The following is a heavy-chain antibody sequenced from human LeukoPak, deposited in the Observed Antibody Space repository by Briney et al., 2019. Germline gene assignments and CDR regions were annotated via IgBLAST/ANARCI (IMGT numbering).Heavy chain of an antibody. D-gene: IGHD2-2*01. CDR3: ARARNGLVVVIPAGVFDY. J-gene: IGHJ4*02. CDR2: MFLNGTA. CDR1: GYSIRSGYS. Sequence: SETLSLTCSVSGYSIRSGYSWGWIRQPPGKGLEWVGTMFLNGTAYYNPSLKSRVTISVDTSKNQFSLDLGSVSATDTAVYYWARARNGLVVVIPAGVFDYWGQGTLVTVSS. V-gene: IGHV4-38-2*02.